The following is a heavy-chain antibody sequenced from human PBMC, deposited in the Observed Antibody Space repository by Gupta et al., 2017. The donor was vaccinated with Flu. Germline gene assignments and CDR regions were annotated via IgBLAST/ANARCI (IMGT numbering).Heavy chain of an antibody. CDR2: TDSGGTT. CDR1: GFAVSDNN. Sequence: EVQLVGSGVGLIQPGESPRPSCAASGFAVSDNNITWVHQAPGKGLEWVSLTDSGGTTYYADSVKGRFTISRDKSKNTLYLQVNSLRAEDTAVYYCARGYCSTTSCHDAFDIWGQGTLVTVSS. J-gene: IGHJ3*02. CDR3: ARGYCSTTSCHDAFDI. V-gene: IGHV3-53*01. D-gene: IGHD2-2*01.